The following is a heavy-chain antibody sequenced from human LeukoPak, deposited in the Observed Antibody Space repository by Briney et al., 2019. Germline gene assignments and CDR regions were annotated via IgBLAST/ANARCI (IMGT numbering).Heavy chain of an antibody. V-gene: IGHV4-30-4*08. CDR1: GGSISSYY. Sequence: SETLSLTCTVSGGSISSYYWSWIRQPPGKGLEWIGYIYYSGSTYYNPSLKSRVTISVDTSKNQFSLKLSSVTAADTAVYYCAREAYCSGGSCHTPIDYWGQGTLVTVSS. CDR2: IYYSGST. J-gene: IGHJ4*02. CDR3: AREAYCSGGSCHTPIDY. D-gene: IGHD2-15*01.